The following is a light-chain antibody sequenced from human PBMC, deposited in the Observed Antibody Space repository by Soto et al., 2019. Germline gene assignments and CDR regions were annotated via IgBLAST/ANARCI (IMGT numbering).Light chain of an antibody. Sequence: DIQMTQSPSTLSASVGARVTITCRASQSISSWLAWYQQKPGTAPKLLIYDASSLDSGVPSRFSGSGSGTEFTLTISSLQPDDFASYYCQQYNSYWWTFGQGTKVEIK. CDR3: QQYNSYWWT. CDR2: DAS. V-gene: IGKV1-5*01. J-gene: IGKJ1*01. CDR1: QSISSW.